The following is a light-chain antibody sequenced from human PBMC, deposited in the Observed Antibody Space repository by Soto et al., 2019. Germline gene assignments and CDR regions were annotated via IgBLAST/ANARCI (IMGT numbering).Light chain of an antibody. CDR3: QQYYSTPVT. Sequence: DIVMTQSPDSLAVSLGERATINCKYSQSVLYSSNNKNYLAWYQQKPGQPPKLLIYWASTRESGVPDRFSGSGTGTDFTPTISSLQAEDVAVSYCQQYYSTPVTFGGGTKVEIK. CDR2: WAS. J-gene: IGKJ4*01. CDR1: QSVLYSSNNKNY. V-gene: IGKV4-1*01.